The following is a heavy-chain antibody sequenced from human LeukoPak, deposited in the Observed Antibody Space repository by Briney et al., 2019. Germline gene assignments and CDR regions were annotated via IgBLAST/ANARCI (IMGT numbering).Heavy chain of an antibody. D-gene: IGHD3-22*01. V-gene: IGHV3-30*18. CDR1: GFTFSSYG. CDR3: AKPPYYYDSSGYPPEQ. J-gene: IGHJ4*02. CDR2: ISYDGSNK. Sequence: GGSLRLSCAASGFTFSSYGMHWVRQAPGKGLEWVAVISYDGSNKYYADSVKGRFTTSRDNSKNTLYLQMNSLRAEDTAVYYCAKPPYYYDSSGYPPEQWGQGTLVTVSS.